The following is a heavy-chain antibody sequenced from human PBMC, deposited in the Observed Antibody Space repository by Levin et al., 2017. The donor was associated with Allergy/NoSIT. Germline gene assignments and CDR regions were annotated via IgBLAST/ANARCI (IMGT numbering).Heavy chain of an antibody. J-gene: IGHJ5*02. D-gene: IGHD2-2*01. Sequence: GGSLRLSCAASGFTFDDYAMHWVRQAPGKGLEWVSGISWNSGSIGYADSVKGRFTISRDNAKNSLYLQMNSLRAEDTALYYCAKDGFCSSTSCYVGQQLVYNWFDPWGQGTVVIVSS. V-gene: IGHV3-9*01. CDR3: AKDGFCSSTSCYVGQQLVYNWFDP. CDR2: ISWNSGSI. CDR1: GFTFDDYA.